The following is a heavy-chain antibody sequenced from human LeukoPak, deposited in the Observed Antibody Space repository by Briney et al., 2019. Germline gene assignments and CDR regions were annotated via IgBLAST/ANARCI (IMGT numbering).Heavy chain of an antibody. Sequence: EASVKVSCKASGYTFTGYYMHWVRQAPGQGLEWMGWINPNSGGTNYAQKFQGRVTMTRDTSISTAYMELSRLRSDDTAVYYCATDPYGSGSYYHTWGQGTLVTVSS. J-gene: IGHJ4*02. D-gene: IGHD3-10*01. CDR1: GYTFTGYY. V-gene: IGHV1-2*02. CDR3: ATDPYGSGSYYHT. CDR2: INPNSGGT.